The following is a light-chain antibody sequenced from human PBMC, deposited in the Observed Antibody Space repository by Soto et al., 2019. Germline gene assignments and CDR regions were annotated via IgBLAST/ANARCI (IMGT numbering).Light chain of an antibody. CDR1: QNIDNK. CDR2: DAS. Sequence: EIGLTQSPGTLSLSPGERATLSCRASQNIDNKLVWYQQKPGQVPRLLIYDASTRATGIPARFSGSGSGTEFTLTISSLQSEDFAFYYCQQFHYWWTFGQGTKVDI. V-gene: IGKV3-15*01. J-gene: IGKJ1*01. CDR3: QQFHYWWT.